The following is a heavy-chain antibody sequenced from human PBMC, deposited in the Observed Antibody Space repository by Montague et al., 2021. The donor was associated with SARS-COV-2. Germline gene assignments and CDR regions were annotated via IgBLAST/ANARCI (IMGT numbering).Heavy chain of an antibody. D-gene: IGHD6-13*01. Sequence: SETLSLTCAVSGASVSSINWWSWVRQPPGRGLVWMAEIQHTGIINFNKSLRSRGLISLDSSKNQFSLTLNSVTAADTATYYCASHPVFQQLYSWGQGTLVSVS. CDR3: ASHPVFQQLYS. CDR1: GASVSSINW. V-gene: IGHV4-4*02. CDR2: IQHTGII. J-gene: IGHJ4*02.